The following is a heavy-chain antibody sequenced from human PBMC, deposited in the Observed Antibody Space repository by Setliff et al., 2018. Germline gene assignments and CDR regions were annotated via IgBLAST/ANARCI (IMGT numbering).Heavy chain of an antibody. D-gene: IGHD3-3*01. J-gene: IGHJ6*03. CDR2: IYYSGST. V-gene: IGHV4-59*08. CDR3: ARMSGFSYMDV. CDR1: GGSIRSYY. Sequence: PSETLSLTCTVSGGSIRSYYWNWIRQPPGKGLEWIGYIYYSGSTNYNPSLKSRVTISLDTSKNQFSLSLTSVTAADTAVYYCARMSGFSYMDVWGKGTTVTVS.